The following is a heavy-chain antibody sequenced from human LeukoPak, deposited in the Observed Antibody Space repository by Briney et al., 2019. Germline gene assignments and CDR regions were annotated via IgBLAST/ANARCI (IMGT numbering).Heavy chain of an antibody. CDR1: GYTFTSYG. V-gene: IGHV1-18*01. CDR3: TREATGYSWFDP. D-gene: IGHD3-9*01. J-gene: IGHJ5*02. Sequence: VASVKVSCKASGYTFTSYGISWVRQAPGQGLEWMGWISAYNGNTNYAQKLQGRVTMTTDTSTNTAYMELRSLRSDDTAVYYCTREATGYSWFDPWGQGTLVTVSS. CDR2: ISAYNGNT.